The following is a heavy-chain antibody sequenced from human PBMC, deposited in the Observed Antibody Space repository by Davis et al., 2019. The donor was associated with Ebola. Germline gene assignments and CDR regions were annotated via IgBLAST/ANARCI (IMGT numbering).Heavy chain of an antibody. J-gene: IGHJ6*02. V-gene: IGHV4-31*03. Sequence: PSETLSLTCTVSGGSISSGGYYWSWIRQHPGKGLEWIGYIYYSGSTYYNPSLKSRVTISVDTSKNQFSLKLSSVTAADTAVYYCASAKNPRYYYYGMDVWGQGTTVTVSS. CDR1: GGSISSGGYY. CDR2: IYYSGST. CDR3: ASAKNPRYYYYGMDV. D-gene: IGHD1-14*01.